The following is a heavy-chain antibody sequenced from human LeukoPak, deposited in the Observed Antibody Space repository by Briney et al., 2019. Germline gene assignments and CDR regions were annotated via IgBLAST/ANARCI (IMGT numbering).Heavy chain of an antibody. V-gene: IGHV1-18*01. Sequence: GDSVKVSCKASGYSFGRHGISWVRQAPGQGLEWMGWISAYNGDTNYAQKFQGRVTMTKDTSTSTAYMELRSLRSDDTAVYYCARGHPPPYCSSTSCYAGWFNPWGQGTLVTVSS. D-gene: IGHD2-2*01. J-gene: IGHJ5*02. CDR1: GYSFGRHG. CDR3: ARGHPPPYCSSTSCYAGWFNP. CDR2: ISAYNGDT.